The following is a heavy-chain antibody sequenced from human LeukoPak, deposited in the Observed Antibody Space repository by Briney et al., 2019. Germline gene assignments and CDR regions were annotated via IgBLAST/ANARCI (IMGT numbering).Heavy chain of an antibody. V-gene: IGHV1-18*01. CDR3: ARDYDILTGYYRADY. CDR2: ISAYNGNT. Sequence: ASVKVSCKASGYTFTSYGISWVRQAPGQGLEWMGWISAYNGNTNYAQKLQGRVTMPTDTSTSTAYMELRSLRSDDTAVYYCARDYDILTGYYRADYWGQGTLVTVSS. D-gene: IGHD3-9*01. J-gene: IGHJ4*02. CDR1: GYTFTSYG.